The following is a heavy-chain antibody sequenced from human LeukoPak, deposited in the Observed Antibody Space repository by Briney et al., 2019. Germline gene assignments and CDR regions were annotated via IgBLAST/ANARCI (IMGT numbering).Heavy chain of an antibody. Sequence: GGSLRLSCAASGFTFSNYWMHWVRQAPGKGLVWVSRINSDGSSTSYADSVKGRFTISRDNAKNTLYLQMNSLRAEDTAVYYCARAVSSSSESYWGQGTLVTVSS. J-gene: IGHJ4*02. CDR2: INSDGSST. V-gene: IGHV3-74*01. CDR1: GFTFSNYW. D-gene: IGHD6-6*01. CDR3: ARAVSSSSESY.